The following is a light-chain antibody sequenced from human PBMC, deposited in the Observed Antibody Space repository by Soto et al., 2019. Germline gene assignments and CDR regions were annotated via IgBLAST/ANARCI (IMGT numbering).Light chain of an antibody. Sequence: SVLTQPPSVSAAPGQKVTISCSGSSSNIGNNYVAWYQQLPETAPKHLIYENNKRPSGIPDRFSGSKSGTSATLGITGLQTGGEADYYCGTWDSSLSAYVFGTGTKVTVL. CDR2: ENN. J-gene: IGLJ1*01. CDR1: SSNIGNNY. CDR3: GTWDSSLSAYV. V-gene: IGLV1-51*02.